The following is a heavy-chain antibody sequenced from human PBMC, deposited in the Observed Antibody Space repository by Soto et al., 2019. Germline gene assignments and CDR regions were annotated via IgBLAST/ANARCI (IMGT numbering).Heavy chain of an antibody. Sequence: LRLSCAASGFTVSSNYMSWVRQAPGKGLEWVSVIYSGGSTYYADSVKGRFTISRDNSKNTLYLQMNSLRAEDTAVYYCASSRRYCSSTSCYRAGMDYWGQGTLVTVSS. V-gene: IGHV3-53*01. CDR3: ASSRRYCSSTSCYRAGMDY. D-gene: IGHD2-2*02. CDR1: GFTVSSNY. CDR2: IYSGGST. J-gene: IGHJ4*02.